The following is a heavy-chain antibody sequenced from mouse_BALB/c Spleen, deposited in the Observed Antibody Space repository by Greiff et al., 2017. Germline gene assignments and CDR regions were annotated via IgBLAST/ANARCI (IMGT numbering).Heavy chain of an antibody. CDR1: GYTFTDYN. V-gene: IGHV1S29*02. Sequence: EVKLQESGPELVKPGASVKISCKASGYTFTDYNMHWVKQSHGKSLEWIGYIYPYNGGTGYNQKFKSKATLTVDNSSSTAYMELRSLTSEDSAVYYCARSRNYDYDDWFAYWGQGTLVTVSA. CDR3: ARSRNYDYDDWFAY. J-gene: IGHJ3*01. CDR2: IYPYNGGT. D-gene: IGHD2-4*01.